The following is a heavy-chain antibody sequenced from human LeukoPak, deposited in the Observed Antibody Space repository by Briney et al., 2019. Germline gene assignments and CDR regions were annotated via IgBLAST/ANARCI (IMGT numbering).Heavy chain of an antibody. Sequence: NPSETLSLTCTVSRDSISRGSYYWGWIRQPPGKGLEWIGTIYYSGSTYYNPSLKSRVTISVDTAKNYFSLSLRSVTAADTALYYCARQDYVSSYFDPWGQGTLATVSS. CDR1: RDSISRGSYY. D-gene: IGHD4-17*01. CDR2: IYYSGST. J-gene: IGHJ5*02. CDR3: ARQDYVSSYFDP. V-gene: IGHV4-39*01.